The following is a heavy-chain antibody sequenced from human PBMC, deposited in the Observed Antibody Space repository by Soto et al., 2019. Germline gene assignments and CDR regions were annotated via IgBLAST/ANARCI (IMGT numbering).Heavy chain of an antibody. CDR2: ITDTGGDA. D-gene: IGHD3-10*01. Sequence: GGSLRLSCVASGLTFGSRAMSWVRQAPGEGLQWVSTITDTGGDAKYADSVRGRFVISRDNSKKTLYLRMTSLTAEDSAMYFCARGSTDSYPGSRIFDFWGRGTLVTVSS. CDR1: GLTFGSRA. V-gene: IGHV3-23*01. J-gene: IGHJ4*02. CDR3: ARGSTDSYPGSRIFDF.